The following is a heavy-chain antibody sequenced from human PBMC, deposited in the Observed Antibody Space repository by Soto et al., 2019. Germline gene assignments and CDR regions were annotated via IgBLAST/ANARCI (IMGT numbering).Heavy chain of an antibody. V-gene: IGHV3-23*01. J-gene: IGHJ4*02. D-gene: IGHD2-15*01. CDR1: GFTFSSYA. CDR2: ISGSGGST. CDR3: AKDVDRSGGSCPDY. Sequence: GGSLRLSCAASGFTFSSYAMSWVRQAPGKGLEWVSAISGSGGSTYYADSVKGRFTISRDKSKNTLYLKINSLRAEDTAVYYCAKDVDRSGGSCPDYWGQGTLVTVSS.